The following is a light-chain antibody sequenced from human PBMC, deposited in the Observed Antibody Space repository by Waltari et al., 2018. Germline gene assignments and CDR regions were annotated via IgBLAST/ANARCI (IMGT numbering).Light chain of an antibody. CDR3: CSYTAGSTWV. CDR2: EGS. CDR1: SSDVGSYNL. J-gene: IGLJ3*02. Sequence: QSALTQPASVSGSPGQSITTSCTGTSSDVGSYNLFSWYQQHPGKAPKLMIYEGSKRPSGVSNRFSGSKSGNTASLTISGLQAEDEADYYCCSYTAGSTWVFGGGTKLTVL. V-gene: IGLV2-23*01.